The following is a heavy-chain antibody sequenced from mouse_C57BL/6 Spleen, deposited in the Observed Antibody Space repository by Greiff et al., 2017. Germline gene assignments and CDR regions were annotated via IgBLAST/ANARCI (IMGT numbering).Heavy chain of an antibody. CDR2: INPGSGCT. Sequence: VQLQQSGAELVRPGTSVKVSCKASGYAFTTYLIAWVKQRPGQGLEWIGVINPGSGCTNYNAKFKGKATLTADKSSSTAYMQLSSLTSEDSAVYFCARRLLLYAMDYWGQGTSVTVSS. CDR3: ARRLLLYAMDY. CDR1: GYAFTTYL. D-gene: IGHD2-3*01. V-gene: IGHV1-54*01. J-gene: IGHJ4*01.